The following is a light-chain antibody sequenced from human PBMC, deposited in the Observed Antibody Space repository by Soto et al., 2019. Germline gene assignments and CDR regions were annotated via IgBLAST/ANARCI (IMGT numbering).Light chain of an antibody. Sequence: QSVLTQPPSASGTPGQRVTISCSGGNSNIGGNTVNWYQQLPGTAPKLFIYSNSQRPSGVPDRFSGSKSGTSASLAISGLQSEDEADYYCASWDDNLSGVLFGGGTKLTVL. CDR3: ASWDDNLSGVL. CDR2: SNS. V-gene: IGLV1-44*01. CDR1: NSNIGGNT. J-gene: IGLJ2*01.